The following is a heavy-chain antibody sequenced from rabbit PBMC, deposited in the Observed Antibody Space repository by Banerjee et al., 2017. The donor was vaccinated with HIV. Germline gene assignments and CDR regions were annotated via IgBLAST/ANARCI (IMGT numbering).Heavy chain of an antibody. Sequence: QEQLVESGGGLVKPEGSLTLTCTASGFSFSNKYVMCWVRQAPGKGLEWIACINTSSGNTVYASWAKGRFTISKTSSTTVTLQMTSLTAADTATYFCARGTDNNYRKQYFDLWGPGTLVTVS. CDR3: ARGTDNNYRKQYFDL. D-gene: IGHD1-1*01. V-gene: IGHV1S45*01. CDR1: GFSFSNKYV. J-gene: IGHJ4*01. CDR2: INTSSGNT.